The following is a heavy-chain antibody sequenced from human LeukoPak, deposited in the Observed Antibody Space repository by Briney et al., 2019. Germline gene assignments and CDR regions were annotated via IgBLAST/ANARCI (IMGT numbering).Heavy chain of an antibody. CDR2: ISYNGGKN. D-gene: IGHD3-16*02. CDR1: GFTLNTYG. J-gene: IGHJ4*02. Sequence: GGSLRLSCAVSGFTLNTYGMHWVRQAPGKGLEWVAAISYNGGKNSYADSVKGRFTISRDASKNILYLQMDSLRTEDTAVYFCARADDYIWGTYRSLETYFFEYWGQGTLVTVSS. CDR3: ARADDYIWGTYRSLETYFFEY. V-gene: IGHV3-30*03.